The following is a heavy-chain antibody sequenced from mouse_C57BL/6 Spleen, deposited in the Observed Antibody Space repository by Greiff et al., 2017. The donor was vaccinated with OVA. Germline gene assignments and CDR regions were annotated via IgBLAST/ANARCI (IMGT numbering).Heavy chain of an antibody. CDR2: IYPGDGDT. CDR3: AREEGNYGWYFDV. D-gene: IGHD2-1*01. Sequence: QVHVKQSGPELVEPGASVKISCKASGYAFSSSWMNWVKQRPGKGLEWIGRIYPGDGDTNYNGKFKGKATLTADKSSSTAYMQLSSLTSEDSAVYFCAREEGNYGWYFDVWGTGTTVTVSS. V-gene: IGHV1-82*01. CDR1: GYAFSSSW. J-gene: IGHJ1*03.